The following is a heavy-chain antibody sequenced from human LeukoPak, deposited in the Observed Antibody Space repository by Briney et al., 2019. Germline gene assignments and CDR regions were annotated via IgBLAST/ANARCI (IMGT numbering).Heavy chain of an antibody. Sequence: PSETLSLTCAVYGGSFSDYYWSWIRQPPGKGLEWIGEINHSGSTNYNPSLKSRVTISADTSKNQFSLKLSSVTAADTAVYYCASLPRTGARFDYWGQGTLVTVSS. D-gene: IGHD7-27*01. CDR2: INHSGST. J-gene: IGHJ4*02. CDR3: ASLPRTGARFDY. V-gene: IGHV4-34*01. CDR1: GGSFSDYY.